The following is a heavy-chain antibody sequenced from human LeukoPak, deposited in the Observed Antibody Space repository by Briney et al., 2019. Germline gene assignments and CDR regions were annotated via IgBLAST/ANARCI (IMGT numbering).Heavy chain of an antibody. D-gene: IGHD3-3*01. V-gene: IGHV3-53*01. CDR1: GFTFDDYA. CDR3: AGTINYYDFWSGYYMVDY. Sequence: GGSLRLSCAASGFTFDDYAMHWVRQAPGKGLEWVSVIYSGGSTYYADSVKGRFTISRDNSKNTLYLQMNSLRAEDTAVYYCAGTINYYDFWSGYYMVDYWGQGTLVTVSS. CDR2: IYSGGST. J-gene: IGHJ4*02.